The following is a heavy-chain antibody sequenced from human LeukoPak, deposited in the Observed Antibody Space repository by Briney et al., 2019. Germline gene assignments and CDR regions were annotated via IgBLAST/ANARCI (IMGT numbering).Heavy chain of an antibody. CDR1: GYTFTGYY. CDR3: ARVGDYYDSSGYLN. V-gene: IGHV1-2*02. Sequence: GASVKVSCKASGYTFTGYYMHWVRQAPGQGLEWMGWINPNSGGTNYAQKFQGRVTMTRDTSISTAYMELSRLRSDDTAVYYCARVGDYYDSSGYLNWGQGTLVTVSS. D-gene: IGHD3-22*01. J-gene: IGHJ4*02. CDR2: INPNSGGT.